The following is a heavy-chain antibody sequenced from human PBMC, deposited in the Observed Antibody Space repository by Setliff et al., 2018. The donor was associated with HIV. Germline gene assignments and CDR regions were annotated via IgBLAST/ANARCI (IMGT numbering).Heavy chain of an antibody. D-gene: IGHD3-22*01. CDR2: INHSGST. J-gene: IGHJ4*02. Sequence: SETLSLTCAVYGGSFSGHYWNWFSQPPGKGLEWIGEINHSGSTNYKSSLKSRVTISADTSKRQFSLKLSSVTAADTAVYYCARLGYNYDSSGHCLWGQGTLVTVSS. V-gene: IGHV4-34*01. CDR3: ARLGYNYDSSGHCL. CDR1: GGSFSGHY.